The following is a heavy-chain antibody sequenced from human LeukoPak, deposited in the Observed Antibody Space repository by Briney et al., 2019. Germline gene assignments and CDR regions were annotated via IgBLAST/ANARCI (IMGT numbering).Heavy chain of an antibody. CDR3: AREDLLNMVYAILDY. V-gene: IGHV1-46*01. CDR2: INPSGGST. CDR1: GYTFTSYY. Sequence: GASVKVSCKASGYTFTSYYMFWVRQAPGQGLEWKGIINPSGGSTSYAQKFQGRVTMTRDTSISTAYMELSRLRSDDTAVYYCAREDLLNMVYAILDYWGQGTLVTVSS. J-gene: IGHJ4*02. D-gene: IGHD2-8*01.